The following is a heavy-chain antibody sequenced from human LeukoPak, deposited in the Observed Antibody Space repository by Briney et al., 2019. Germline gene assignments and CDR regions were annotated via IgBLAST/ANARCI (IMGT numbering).Heavy chain of an antibody. D-gene: IGHD3-10*01. CDR1: GYSFTSYW. V-gene: IGHV5-51*01. CDR3: ARRVYYGSGSYAAFDI. CDR2: IYPGDSDT. Sequence: GESLKISCKGSGYSFTSYWIGWVRQMPGKGLEWMGIIYPGDSDTRYSPSFQGQVTISADKSISTAYLQWSSLKASDTAMYYCARRVYYGSGSYAAFDIWGQGTMVTVSS. J-gene: IGHJ3*02.